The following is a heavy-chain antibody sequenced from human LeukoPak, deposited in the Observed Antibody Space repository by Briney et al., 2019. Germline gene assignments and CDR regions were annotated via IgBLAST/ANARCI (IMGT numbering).Heavy chain of an antibody. J-gene: IGHJ5*02. CDR2: INQGGSAI. D-gene: IGHD3-16*01. CDR3: ARLLGEATIYDL. Sequence: GGSLRLSCAASEFTLSRHWMSWVRQAPGQGLEWVASINQGGSAIRYVDSVKGRFIISRDNAKNSLSLQMNSLRAEDTAMYYCARLLGEATIYDLWGQGTLVTVSS. V-gene: IGHV3-7*01. CDR1: EFTLSRHW.